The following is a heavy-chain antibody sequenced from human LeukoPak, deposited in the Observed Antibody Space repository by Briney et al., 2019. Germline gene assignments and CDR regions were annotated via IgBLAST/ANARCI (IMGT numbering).Heavy chain of an antibody. CDR3: ATRVRPTSPGVFDI. Sequence: SGTLSLTCTVSGASISSYYWSWFRQSPGKGLESIGYIYYTGSTSYNPSLKSRVTMSVDTSKNQFSLKLNSVTAADTAVYYCATRVRPTSPGVFDIWGQGTLVTVSS. CDR2: IYYTGST. D-gene: IGHD1-26*01. CDR1: GASISSYY. V-gene: IGHV4-59*01. J-gene: IGHJ3*02.